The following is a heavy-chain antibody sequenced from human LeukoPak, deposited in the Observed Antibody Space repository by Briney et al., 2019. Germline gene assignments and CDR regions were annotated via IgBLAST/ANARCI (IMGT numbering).Heavy chain of an antibody. CDR3: ARGFDIVVVPAAIGLAYYYGMDV. CDR2: ISSSSSYI. Sequence: GGSLRLSCAASGFTFSSYSMNWVRQAPGKGLEWVSSISSSSSYIYYADSVKGRFTISRDNAKNSLYLQMNSLRAEDTAVYYCARGFDIVVVPAAIGLAYYYGMDVWGQGTTVTVSS. D-gene: IGHD2-2*02. J-gene: IGHJ6*02. CDR1: GFTFSSYS. V-gene: IGHV3-21*01.